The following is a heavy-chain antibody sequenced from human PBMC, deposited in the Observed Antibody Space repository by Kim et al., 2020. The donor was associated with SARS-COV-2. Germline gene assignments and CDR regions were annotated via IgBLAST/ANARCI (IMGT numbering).Heavy chain of an antibody. J-gene: IGHJ4*02. CDR2: INHSGST. CDR3: ARGRANPLL. Sequence: SETLSLTCAVYGGSFSDYYWSWIRQPPGKGLEWIGEINHSGSTNYNPSLKSRVTISVDTSKNQFSLKLSSVTAADTAVYYCARGRANPLLWGQGTLVTVS. CDR1: GGSFSDYY. D-gene: IGHD3-10*01. V-gene: IGHV4-34*01.